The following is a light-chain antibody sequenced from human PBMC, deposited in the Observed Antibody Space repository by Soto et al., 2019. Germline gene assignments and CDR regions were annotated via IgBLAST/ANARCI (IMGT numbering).Light chain of an antibody. CDR1: SSDGGGFKF. CDR2: DVS. J-gene: IGLJ3*02. V-gene: IGLV2-14*03. CDR3: RSYRGSNTPRV. Sequence: QSVLTQPASLSGSPGQSVTISCTGTSSDGGGFKFVSWYQQHPGKVPKLLIYDVSNRPSGVSSRVSGSKSGNTASLTISGLQAEDEADYYCRSYRGSNTPRVFGGGTKLTVL.